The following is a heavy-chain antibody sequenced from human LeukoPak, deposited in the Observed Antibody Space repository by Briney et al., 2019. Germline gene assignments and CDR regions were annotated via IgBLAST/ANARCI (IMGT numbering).Heavy chain of an antibody. CDR2: ISGRSSHV. D-gene: IGHD3-16*01. V-gene: IGHV3-21*01. J-gene: IGHJ1*01. CDR1: GFSFSDYD. CDR3: GRAFPPLRTSSAGDL. Sequence: GGSLRLSCSASGFSFSDYDMNWVRQAPGKGLAWVSAISGRSSHVYYGESVKGRFTISRDNAKNSLYLQMDSLGVEDTAVYYCGRAFPPLRTSSAGDLWGQGTLVTVSS.